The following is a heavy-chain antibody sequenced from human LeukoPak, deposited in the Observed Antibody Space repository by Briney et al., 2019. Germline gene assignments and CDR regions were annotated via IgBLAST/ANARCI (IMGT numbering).Heavy chain of an antibody. Sequence: PGGSLRLSCAASGFTFSDYYMSWIRQAPGKGLEWLSEITHSGSEYYADAVRGRFTIFRDNAKNSLYLQMISLRADDTTVYYFARAGRSGSGSSDYWGQGTLVTVSS. D-gene: IGHD3-10*01. CDR3: ARAGRSGSGSSDY. CDR2: ITHSGSE. V-gene: IGHV3-11*01. J-gene: IGHJ4*02. CDR1: GFTFSDYY.